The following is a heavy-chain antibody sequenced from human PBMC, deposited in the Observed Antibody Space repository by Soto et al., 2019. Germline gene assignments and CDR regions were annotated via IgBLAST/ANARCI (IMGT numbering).Heavy chain of an antibody. Sequence: PSDTLSLTCTVSGGSISSFYWSWIRQPPGKGLEWIGYIYYFGNTNYNPSLKSRVTISVDTSKNQFSLKLSSVTAADTAVYYCARDPRIYSDPYYFDYWGQGTLVT. CDR1: GGSISSFY. D-gene: IGHD4-17*01. V-gene: IGHV4-59*01. CDR2: IYYFGNT. CDR3: ARDPRIYSDPYYFDY. J-gene: IGHJ4*02.